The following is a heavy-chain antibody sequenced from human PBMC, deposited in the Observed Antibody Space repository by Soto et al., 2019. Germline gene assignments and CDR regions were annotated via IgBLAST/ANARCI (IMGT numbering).Heavy chain of an antibody. CDR2: ISYDGYNK. Sequence: PVGSLRLSCAASGFTFSSYGMHWVRQTPAKGLEWVAVISYDGYNKYYADSVKGRFTISRDNSKNTLYLQMNGLRAEDTAVYYCAKSYYYDSSGSIMDVWGQGTTVTVSS. V-gene: IGHV3-30*18. CDR3: AKSYYYDSSGSIMDV. J-gene: IGHJ6*02. D-gene: IGHD3-22*01. CDR1: GFTFSSYG.